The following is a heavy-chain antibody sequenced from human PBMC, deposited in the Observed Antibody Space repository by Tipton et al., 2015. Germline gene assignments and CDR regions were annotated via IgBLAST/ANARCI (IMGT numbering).Heavy chain of an antibody. CDR2: IQYSGST. CDR1: SDSISKYY. D-gene: IGHD2-15*01. Sequence: TLSLTCSVSSDSISKYYWSWIRQPPGKELEWIGYIQYSGSTNYNPSLKSRVTISVDTSKTQFSLKLSSVTAADTAVYYCAAYCAGGSCADHWGQGTLVTVSS. CDR3: AAYCAGGSCADH. J-gene: IGHJ4*02. V-gene: IGHV4-59*08.